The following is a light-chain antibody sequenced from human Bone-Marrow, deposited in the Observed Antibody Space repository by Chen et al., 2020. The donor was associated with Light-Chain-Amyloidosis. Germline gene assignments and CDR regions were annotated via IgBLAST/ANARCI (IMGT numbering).Light chain of an antibody. J-gene: IGLJ3*02. Sequence: NFMLTQPHSVSESPGKTVIISCTRSSCSIATNYVQWYQQRTGSSPTTVIYEDDQRPSGVPERFSGSIYRSSDSASLTISGLNTEDEADYYCQSYQGSGQGVFGGGTKLTVL. CDR2: EDD. V-gene: IGLV6-57*01. CDR3: QSYQGSGQGV. CDR1: SCSIATNY.